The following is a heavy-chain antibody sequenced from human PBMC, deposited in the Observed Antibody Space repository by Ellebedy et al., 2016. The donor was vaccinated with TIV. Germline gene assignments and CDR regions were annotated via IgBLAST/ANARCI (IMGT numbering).Heavy chain of an antibody. V-gene: IGHV3-33*01. CDR3: ARDRVISFGGVIVSPDY. CDR1: GFTFSSYG. J-gene: IGHJ4*02. Sequence: GESLKISCAASGFTFSSYGMHWVRQAPVKGLEWVAVIWYDGSNKYYADSVKGRFTISRDNSKNTLYLQMNSLRAEDTAVYYCARDRVISFGGVIVSPDYWGQGTLVTVSS. CDR2: IWYDGSNK. D-gene: IGHD3-16*02.